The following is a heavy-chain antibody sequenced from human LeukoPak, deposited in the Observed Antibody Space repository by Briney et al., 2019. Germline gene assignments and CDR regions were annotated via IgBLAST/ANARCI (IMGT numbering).Heavy chain of an antibody. J-gene: IGHJ4*02. CDR1: GGSFSGYY. V-gene: IGHV4-34*01. Sequence: TSSETLSLTCAVYGGSFSGYYWSWIRQPPGKGLEWIAEINHSGSTNYNPSLKSRVTISVDTSKNQFSLKLSSVTAEDTATYYCAKDASGSYCPDYWGQGTLVTVSS. D-gene: IGHD1-26*01. CDR3: AKDASGSYCPDY. CDR2: INHSGST.